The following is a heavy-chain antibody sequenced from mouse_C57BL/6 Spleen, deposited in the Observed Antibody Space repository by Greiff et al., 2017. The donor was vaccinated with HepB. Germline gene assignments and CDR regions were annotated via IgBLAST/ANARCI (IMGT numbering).Heavy chain of an antibody. CDR1: GFTFKDYY. CDR2: IDPEDGDT. CDR3: ARMGGYCAWFAY. V-gene: IGHV14-2*01. J-gene: IGHJ3*01. D-gene: IGHD1-1*01. Sequence: EVQLQQSGAELVKPGASVKLSCTASGFTFKDYYMHWVKQRTEQGLEWIGRIDPEDGDTKYAPKFQGKATITADTSSNTAYRQLSSLTSEDSAVYYCARMGGYCAWFAYWGQGTLVTVSA.